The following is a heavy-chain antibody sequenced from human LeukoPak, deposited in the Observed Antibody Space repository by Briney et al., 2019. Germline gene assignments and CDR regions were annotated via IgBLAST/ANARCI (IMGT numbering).Heavy chain of an antibody. J-gene: IGHJ3*02. CDR1: GYTFTSYY. CDR2: INPSGGST. V-gene: IGHV1-46*01. CDR3: ARDPSVVVVAAESTTDAFDI. Sequence: ATVTVSCTASGYTFTSYYMHWVRQAPGQGLEWKGIINPSGGSTSYAQQVQGRVTMTRDTSTSTVYMELSSLRSEDTAVYYCARDPSVVVVAAESTTDAFDIWGQGTMVTVSS. D-gene: IGHD2-15*01.